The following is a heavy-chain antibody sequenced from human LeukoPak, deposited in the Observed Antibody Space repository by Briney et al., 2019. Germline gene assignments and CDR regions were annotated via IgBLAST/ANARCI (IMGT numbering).Heavy chain of an antibody. V-gene: IGHV3-21*05. D-gene: IGHD6-19*01. CDR1: GFSFSSYS. CDR3: ARAYSSGWYY. J-gene: IGHJ4*02. CDR2: ISSSSSYI. Sequence: PGGSLRLSCAASGFSFSSYSLNWVRQAPGKGLEWVSYISSSSSYIYYADSVKGRFTISRDNAKNSLYLQMNSLRAEDTAVYYCARAYSSGWYYWGQGTLVTVSS.